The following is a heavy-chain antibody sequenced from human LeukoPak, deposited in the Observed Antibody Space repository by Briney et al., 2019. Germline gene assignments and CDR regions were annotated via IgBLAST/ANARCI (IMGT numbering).Heavy chain of an antibody. CDR1: GGPIRSYY. CDR2: IYYGWSTSGST. Sequence: PSETLSLTCSVSGGPIRSYYWSWLRQPPGKGLEGKGLEWIGYIYYGWSTSGSTNYNPSLKSRVTISVDTSKNQFSLKLSSVTAADTAVYYCARGDVVAAAGTWGYYYYGMDVWGQGTTVTVSS. D-gene: IGHD6-13*01. CDR3: ARGDVVAAAGTWGYYYYGMDV. V-gene: IGHV4-59*12. J-gene: IGHJ6*02.